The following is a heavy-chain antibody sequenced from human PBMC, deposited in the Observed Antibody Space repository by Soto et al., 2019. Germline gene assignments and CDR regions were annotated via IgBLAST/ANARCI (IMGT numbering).Heavy chain of an antibody. CDR2: AYYTGTT. Sequence: QVQLQEAGPGLLKPSETLSLTCTVSGGSISNYFYIWVRQPPGKGLEWIGSAYYTGTTDYNPSLKSRVAISVDSSKTQFSLNLRSVTAADTAVYYCARALAEVPRAFVYWCRGNLASVPS. CDR1: GGSISNYF. J-gene: IGHJ4*02. D-gene: IGHD6-13*01. CDR3: ARALAEVPRAFVY. V-gene: IGHV4-59*01.